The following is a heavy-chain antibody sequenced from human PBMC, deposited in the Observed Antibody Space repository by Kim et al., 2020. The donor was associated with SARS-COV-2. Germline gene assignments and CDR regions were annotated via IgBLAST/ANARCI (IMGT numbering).Heavy chain of an antibody. J-gene: IGHJ6*02. CDR2: IFGSGAT. V-gene: IGHV3-53*01. CDR1: GFSVSTNY. D-gene: IGHD3-10*01. CDR3: WRKLLWFGDNGMDV. Sequence: GGSLRLSCAASGFSVSTNYMSWVRQAPGKGLEWVAAIFGSGATYFADSAKGRFTISRDNSKNTLYLQRNSLGAEDTPAYHCWRKLLWFGDNGMDVGGQGTTVTVSS.